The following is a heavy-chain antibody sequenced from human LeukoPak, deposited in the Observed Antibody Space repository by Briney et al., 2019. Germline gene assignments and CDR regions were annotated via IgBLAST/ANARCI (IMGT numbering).Heavy chain of an antibody. CDR2: ISGYDGNR. J-gene: IGHJ4*02. Sequence: EASVEVSCKASGYTFTSYGISWVRQAPGQGLEWMGWISGYDGNRNYAQKFQGRVTMTTDPSTSTAYMELRSLRSDDTAVYYCATGPKLELFVGVGYWGQGTLVTVSS. CDR1: GYTFTSYG. CDR3: ATGPKLELFVGVGY. D-gene: IGHD1-7*01. V-gene: IGHV1-18*01.